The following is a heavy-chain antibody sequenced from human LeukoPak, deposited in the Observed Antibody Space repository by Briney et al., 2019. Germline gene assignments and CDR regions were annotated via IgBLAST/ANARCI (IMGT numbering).Heavy chain of an antibody. Sequence: PSETLSLTCTVSGGSISSSSYYWGWIRQPPGKGLEWIGSIYYSENTYYNPSLKSRVTISVDTSKNQFSLKLSSVTAADTAVYYCARSVRYSYGYRQSDALDIWGQGTMVTVSS. CDR1: GGSISSSSYY. J-gene: IGHJ3*02. D-gene: IGHD5-18*01. CDR2: IYYSENT. V-gene: IGHV4-39*07. CDR3: ARSVRYSYGYRQSDALDI.